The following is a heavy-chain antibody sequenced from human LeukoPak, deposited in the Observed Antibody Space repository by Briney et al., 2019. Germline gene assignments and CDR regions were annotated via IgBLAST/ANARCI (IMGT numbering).Heavy chain of an antibody. CDR3: ARDSYWGGSDYYHGRHV. CDR1: GGTFSSYA. D-gene: IGHD3-16*01. V-gene: IGHV1-69*04. CDR2: IIPIFGIA. J-gene: IGHJ6*02. Sequence: GASVKLSCKASGGTFSSYANSWVRQAPGQGLEWMGRIIPIFGIANYAQKFQGRVTITADKSTRKAYLELSSLTSQDTPGYYCARDSYWGGSDYYHGRHVWGQGTT.